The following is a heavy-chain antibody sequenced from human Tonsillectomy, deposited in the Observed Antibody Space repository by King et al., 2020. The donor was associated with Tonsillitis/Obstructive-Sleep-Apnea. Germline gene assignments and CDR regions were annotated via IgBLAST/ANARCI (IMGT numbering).Heavy chain of an antibody. CDR1: GFIFSSYW. V-gene: IGHV3-7*03. Sequence: VQLVESGGGLVQPGGSLRLSCAASGFIFSSYWMSWVRQAPGKGLEWVANIKQDGSEKYYVDSVKGRFTISRDNAKNSLYLQMNSLRAEDTAVYYCARDGPPGPYDFWSGYYYYYGMDVWGQGTTVTVSS. CDR3: ARDGPPGPYDFWSGYYYYYGMDV. CDR2: IKQDGSEK. J-gene: IGHJ6*02. D-gene: IGHD3-3*01.